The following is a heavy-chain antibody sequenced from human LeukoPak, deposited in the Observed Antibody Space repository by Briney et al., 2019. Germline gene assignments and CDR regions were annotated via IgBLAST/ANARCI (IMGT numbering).Heavy chain of an antibody. Sequence: SETLSLTCAVYGGSFSGYYWSWIRQPPGKGLEWIGEINHSGSTNYNPSLKSRVTISVDTSKNQFSLKLSSMTAADTAVYYCARDLYSGFSIDYWGQGTLVTVSS. CDR3: ARDLYSGFSIDY. D-gene: IGHD3-10*02. CDR2: INHSGST. J-gene: IGHJ4*02. CDR1: GGSFSGYY. V-gene: IGHV4-34*01.